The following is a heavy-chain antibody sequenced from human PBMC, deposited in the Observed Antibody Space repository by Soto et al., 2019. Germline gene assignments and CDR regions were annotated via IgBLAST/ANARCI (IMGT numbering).Heavy chain of an antibody. J-gene: IGHJ6*02. V-gene: IGHV3-30*04. D-gene: IGHD3-22*01. Sequence: GGSLRLSCAASGFTFSSYAMHCVRQAPGNGLEWVAVISYDGSNKYYADSVKGRFTISRDNSKNTLYLQMNSLRAEDTAVYYCAKDKDSGYYLSNMDVWGQGTTVTVSS. CDR1: GFTFSSYA. CDR2: ISYDGSNK. CDR3: AKDKDSGYYLSNMDV.